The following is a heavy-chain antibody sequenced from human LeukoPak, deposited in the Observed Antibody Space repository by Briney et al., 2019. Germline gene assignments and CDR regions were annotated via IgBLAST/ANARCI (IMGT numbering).Heavy chain of an antibody. CDR1: GFTFSNYT. V-gene: IGHV3-21*01. J-gene: IGHJ3*02. CDR3: ARNQGEGAFDI. D-gene: IGHD1-14*01. Sequence: GGSLRLSCAASGFTFSNYTMNWVRQAPGKGLEWVSCITTSSSYIYYADSVKGRFTISRDNSKNTLYLQMNSLRAEDTAVYYCARNQGEGAFDIWGQGTMVTVS. CDR2: ITTSSSYI.